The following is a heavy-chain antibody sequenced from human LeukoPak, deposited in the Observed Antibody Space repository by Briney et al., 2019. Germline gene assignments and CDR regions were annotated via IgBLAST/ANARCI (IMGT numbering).Heavy chain of an antibody. CDR2: INHSGST. J-gene: IGHJ4*02. D-gene: IGHD4-17*01. CDR1: GGSFSGYY. CDR3: AKMSIHGDSVL. Sequence: SETLSLTCAVYGGSFSGYYWSWIRQPPGKGLEWIGEINHSGSTNYNPSLKSRVTISVDTSKSQSSLTLTSVTAAATAVYYCAKMSIHGDSVLWGQGRLVTVSS. V-gene: IGHV4-34*01.